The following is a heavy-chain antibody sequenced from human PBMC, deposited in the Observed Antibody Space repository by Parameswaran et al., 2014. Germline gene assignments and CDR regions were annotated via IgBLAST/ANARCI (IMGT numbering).Heavy chain of an antibody. J-gene: IGHJ6*02. CDR2: IIPILGIA. V-gene: IGHV1-69*04. CDR3: ARDKRNDYGMDV. Sequence: RLVRQAPGQGLEWMGRIIPILGIANYAQKFQGRVTITADKSTSTAYMELSSLRSEDTAVYYCARDKRNDYGMDVWGQGTTVTVSS. D-gene: IGHD1-1*01.